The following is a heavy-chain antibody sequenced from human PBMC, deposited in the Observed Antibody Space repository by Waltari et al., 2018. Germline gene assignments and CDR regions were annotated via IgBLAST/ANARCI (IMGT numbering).Heavy chain of an antibody. CDR3: ARRGDCGNDCYTFDY. CDR2: IYYSGTT. CDR1: GGSISGSSPD. Sequence: QLQLQESGPGLVKPSETLSLTCTVPGGSISGSSPDWGWIRQPPGKGLEWFGNIYYSGTTYYNPSLKSRVIISVDTSKNQFSLKLSSVTAADTAVYYCARRGDCGNDCYTFDYWGQGTLVTVSS. V-gene: IGHV4-39*01. J-gene: IGHJ4*02. D-gene: IGHD2-21*01.